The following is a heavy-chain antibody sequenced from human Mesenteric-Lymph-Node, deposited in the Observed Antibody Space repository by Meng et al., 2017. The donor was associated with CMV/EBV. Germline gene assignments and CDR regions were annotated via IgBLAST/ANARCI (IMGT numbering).Heavy chain of an antibody. CDR3: ARTNNWGFDY. D-gene: IGHD3-16*01. J-gene: IGHJ4*02. CDR1: GYTFSSYA. Sequence: QVQLVQSGAEVKKPGASVTVSCKASGYTFSSYAMHWVRQAPGQRLEWMGWSNIVEDKTKTSQNFQGRVTLTRDTSANTAYMELSSLRSDDTAVYYCARTNNWGFDYWGQGTLVTVSS. CDR2: SNIVEDKT. V-gene: IGHV1-3*04.